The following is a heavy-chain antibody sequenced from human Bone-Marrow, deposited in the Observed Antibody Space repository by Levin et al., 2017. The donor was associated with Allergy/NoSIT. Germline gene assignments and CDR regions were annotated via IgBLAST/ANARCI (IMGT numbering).Heavy chain of an antibody. J-gene: IGHJ4*02. CDR2: INTDGSNT. Sequence: GESLKISCAASGFTFSSYWMHWVRQAPGKGLVWVSRINTDGSNTHYADSVRGRFTISRDNAKNTLYLQMNSLGAEDTTVYFCARGGEGYGRPYDYWGQGTLVTVSS. CDR1: GFTFSSYW. CDR3: ARGGEGYGRPYDY. D-gene: IGHD5-18*01. V-gene: IGHV3-74*01.